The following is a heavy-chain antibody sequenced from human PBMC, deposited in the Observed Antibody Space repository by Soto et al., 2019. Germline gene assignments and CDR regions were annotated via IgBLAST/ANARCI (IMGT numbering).Heavy chain of an antibody. CDR2: INPNSGGT. CDR1: GYTFTGYY. CDR3: ARGSYSSSSFFLRYYGMDV. J-gene: IGHJ6*02. Sequence: QVPLVQSGAEVKKPGASVKVSCKASGYTFTGYYMHWVRQAPGQGLEWMGWINPNSGGTNYAQKFQGRVTMTRDTSISTAYMELSRLRSDDTAVYYCARGSYSSSSFFLRYYGMDVWGQGTTVTVSS. D-gene: IGHD6-6*01. V-gene: IGHV1-2*02.